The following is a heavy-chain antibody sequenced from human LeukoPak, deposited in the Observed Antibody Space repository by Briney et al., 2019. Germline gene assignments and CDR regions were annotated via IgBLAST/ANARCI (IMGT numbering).Heavy chain of an antibody. J-gene: IGHJ4*02. D-gene: IGHD2-15*01. CDR2: ISSRGQNT. CDR3: ANQPELYCSAGTCLPSTG. CDR1: GFNFSAYA. Sequence: GGNLRLSCDATGFNFSAYALHGDRQAPGKGLDWVSGISSRGQNTYYADSVKDWYNISTINSKNTLFLQMNSLSSDDTAVYYCANQPELYCSAGTCLPSTGWGKGTLVTVSS. V-gene: IGHV3-23*01.